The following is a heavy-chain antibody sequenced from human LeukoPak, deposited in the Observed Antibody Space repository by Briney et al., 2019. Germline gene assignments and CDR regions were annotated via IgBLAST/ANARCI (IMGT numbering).Heavy chain of an antibody. CDR3: ARDVRPDY. V-gene: IGHV3-69-1*01. Sequence: PGGSLRLSCAPSGFSISDYYMTCLRQAPGKGLEWVSTIERGYSTLYAGSVKGRFSISRDNAKNSLYLQMNALRAEDTAVYYCARDVRPDYWGQGTLVTVST. J-gene: IGHJ4*02. D-gene: IGHD6-6*01. CDR2: IERGYST. CDR1: GFSISDYY.